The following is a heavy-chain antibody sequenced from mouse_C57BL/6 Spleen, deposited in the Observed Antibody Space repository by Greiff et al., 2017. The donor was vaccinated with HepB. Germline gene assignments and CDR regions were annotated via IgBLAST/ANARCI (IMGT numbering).Heavy chain of an antibody. V-gene: IGHV3-6*01. CDR1: GYSITSGYY. CDR3: AREGYDYDEGYYAMDY. J-gene: IGHJ4*01. Sequence: ESGPGLVKPSQSLSLTCSVTGYSITSGYYWNWIRQFPGNKLEWMGYISYDGSNNYNPSLKNRISITRDTSKNQFFLKLNSVTTEDTATYYCAREGYDYDEGYYAMDYWGQGTSVTVSS. CDR2: ISYDGSN. D-gene: IGHD2-4*01.